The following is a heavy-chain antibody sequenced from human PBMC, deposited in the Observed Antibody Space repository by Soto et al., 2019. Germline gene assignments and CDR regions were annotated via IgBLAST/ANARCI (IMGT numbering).Heavy chain of an antibody. D-gene: IGHD3-16*02. J-gene: IGHJ3*02. CDR3: SRERLSGSNERGYDYVWGSYRFNDAFDI. Sequence: ASVKVSCKASGYTFTGYYMHWVRQAPGQGLEWMGWINPNSGGTNYAQKFQGRDTMTRETAISTAYMELSRLRSDDTAVYYWSRERLSGSNERGYDYVWGSYRFNDAFDIWVQVTMVTVSS. CDR2: INPNSGGT. CDR1: GYTFTGYY. V-gene: IGHV1-2*02.